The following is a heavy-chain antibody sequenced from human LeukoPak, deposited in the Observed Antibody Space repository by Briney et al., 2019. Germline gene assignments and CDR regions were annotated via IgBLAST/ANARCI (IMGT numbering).Heavy chain of an antibody. CDR3: ARDEYCSGGNCYPGGY. J-gene: IGHJ4*02. Sequence: GGSLRLSCAASGFTFSTYSMNWVRQAPGKGLEWVSSISSSSSYIYYADSVKGRFTISRDNAKNSLYLQMNSLRAEDTAIYYCARDEYCSGGNCYPGGYWGQGTLVTVSS. V-gene: IGHV3-21*01. CDR2: ISSSSSYI. CDR1: GFTFSTYS. D-gene: IGHD2-15*01.